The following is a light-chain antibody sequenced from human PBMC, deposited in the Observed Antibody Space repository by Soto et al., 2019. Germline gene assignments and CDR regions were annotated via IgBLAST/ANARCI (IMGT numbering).Light chain of an antibody. CDR2: DAS. CDR1: QNIASY. V-gene: IGKV3-11*01. Sequence: EIVLTQSPATLSLSPGERATLSCRASQNIASYLAWYQHRPGQAPRLLISDASNRAAGIPDRFSGSGSGTAFTLTISSLEPKDFAIYYCQQRTNWPPLTFGGGTRVEIK. CDR3: QQRTNWPPLT. J-gene: IGKJ4*01.